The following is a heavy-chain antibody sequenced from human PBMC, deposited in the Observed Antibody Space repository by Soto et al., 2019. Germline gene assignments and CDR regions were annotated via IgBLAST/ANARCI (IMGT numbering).Heavy chain of an antibody. D-gene: IGHD5-18*01. CDR2: ISYDGSNK. CDR3: ATGLGTALGYYFDS. Sequence: QVQLVESGGGVVQPGRSLRLSCAASGFTFSSYGMHWVRQAPGKGLEWVAVISYDGSNKYYADSVKGRFTISRDNSKNTLYLQMNSLRAEDTAVYYCATGLGTALGYYFDSWGQGTLVTVSS. CDR1: GFTFSSYG. J-gene: IGHJ4*02. V-gene: IGHV3-30*03.